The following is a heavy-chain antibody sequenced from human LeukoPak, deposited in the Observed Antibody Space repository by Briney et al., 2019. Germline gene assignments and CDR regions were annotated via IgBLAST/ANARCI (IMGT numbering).Heavy chain of an antibody. D-gene: IGHD5-12*01. Sequence: PGGSLRLSCVASGFTFSSYATSWVRQAPGKGLEWVSAISGSGGSTFYADSVKGRFTISRDNSKNTLYLQMNSLRAEDTAVYYCAKDHSGYEDYWGQGTLVTVSS. J-gene: IGHJ4*02. CDR1: GFTFSSYA. CDR3: AKDHSGYEDY. V-gene: IGHV3-23*01. CDR2: ISGSGGST.